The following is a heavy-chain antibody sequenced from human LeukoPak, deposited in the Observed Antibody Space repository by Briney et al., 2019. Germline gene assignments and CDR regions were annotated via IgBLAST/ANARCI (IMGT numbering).Heavy chain of an antibody. D-gene: IGHD4-23*01. CDR3: ARVGGPSHYGGETYYMDV. CDR2: ISSSSSYI. V-gene: IGHV3-21*04. Sequence: GGSLRLSCAASGFTFSRSTMNWVRQAPGKGLEWLSSISSSSSYIYYADSVKGRFTISRDNAKNSLYLQMNSPRGEDTALYHCARVGGPSHYGGETYYMDVWGKGTTVTISS. CDR1: GFTFSRST. J-gene: IGHJ6*03.